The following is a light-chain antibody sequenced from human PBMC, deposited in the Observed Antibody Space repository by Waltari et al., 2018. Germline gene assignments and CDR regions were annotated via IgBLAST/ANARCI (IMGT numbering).Light chain of an antibody. CDR1: SRDVGNYKR. J-gene: IGLJ2*01. Sequence: QSALTKPASVYGSPGQSITISCTGTSRDVGNYKRVAWYRQHPGKAPKLIIYSVSKRPSGVSDRFSGSKSGDMASLTISGLQPEDEAEYFCSSYAGSSKGVFGGGTKVTVL. CDR3: SSYAGSSKGV. CDR2: SVS. V-gene: IGLV2-23*02.